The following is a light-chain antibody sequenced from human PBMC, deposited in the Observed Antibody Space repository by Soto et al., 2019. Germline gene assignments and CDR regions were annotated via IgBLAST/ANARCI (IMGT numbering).Light chain of an antibody. Sequence: DIQLTQSPSSLSGSVVDRVTITCRASQTISSWLAWYQQKPGKAPKLLIYKASTLRSGVPSRFSGSGSGTEFTLTISSLQPDDFATYYCQHYNSYSEAFGQGTKVDIK. CDR3: QHYNSYSEA. V-gene: IGKV1-5*03. CDR2: KAS. J-gene: IGKJ1*01. CDR1: QTISSW.